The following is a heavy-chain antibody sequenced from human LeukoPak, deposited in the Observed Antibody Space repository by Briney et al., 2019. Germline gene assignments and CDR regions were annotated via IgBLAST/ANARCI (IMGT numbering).Heavy chain of an antibody. CDR2: INPKSGGA. CDR3: ARGVGTSWFDP. J-gene: IGHJ5*02. D-gene: IGHD2-2*01. CDR1: GYTFSDYY. V-gene: IGHV1-2*02. Sequence: ASVKVSCKAYGYTFSDYYMHWVRQAAGQGLEWMGWINPKSGGANLAEKFQGRVTMTRDTSIRTVYMELSRATYDDTAVYYCARGVGTSWFDPWGQGTLVTVSS.